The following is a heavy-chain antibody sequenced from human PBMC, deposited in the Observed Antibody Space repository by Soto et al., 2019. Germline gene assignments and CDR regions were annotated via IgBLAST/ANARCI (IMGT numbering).Heavy chain of an antibody. CDR2: IWHDGTRK. CDR3: ARDRSSSYSYAMDL. J-gene: IGHJ6*02. CDR1: DFAFRLHG. D-gene: IGHD3-10*01. V-gene: IGHV3-33*01. Sequence: QVHLVESGGGVVQPGGSLPLSCSVSDFAFRLHGIHWVRHTPGRGLEWVAMIWHDGTRKYFRDSVRGRFTISRDSAKNKVYLQMNNLRGDDSALYFCARDRSSSYSYAMDLWGQGTTVTVSS.